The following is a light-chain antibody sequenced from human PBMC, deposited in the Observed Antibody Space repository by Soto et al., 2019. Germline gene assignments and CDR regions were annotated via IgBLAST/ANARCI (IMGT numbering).Light chain of an antibody. CDR1: QSISHW. CDR3: QQYKTCYRT. V-gene: IGKV1-5*03. CDR2: KTA. J-gene: IGKJ1*01. Sequence: IQMTQSPSTLSASVGDRVTITCRASQSISHWFAWYPQKPGKAPKVLNYKTATFQSEFPSRFSGSGPGTEFPLAISILQPDEFAHYYFQQYKTCYRTFGQGTPVEI.